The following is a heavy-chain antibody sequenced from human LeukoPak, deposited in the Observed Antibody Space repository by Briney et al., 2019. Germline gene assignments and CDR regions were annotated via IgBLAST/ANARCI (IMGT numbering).Heavy chain of an antibody. CDR2: IYYSGST. J-gene: IGHJ4*02. Sequence: SETLSLTCTVSGGSFNSGTYYWSWIRQPPGKGLEWIGYIYYSGSTNYNPSLKSRLTISVDTSKNQFSLKLSSVTAADTAVYYCARVEIGELFDYWGQGTLVTVSS. V-gene: IGHV4-61*01. D-gene: IGHD3-10*01. CDR1: GGSFNSGTYY. CDR3: ARVEIGELFDY.